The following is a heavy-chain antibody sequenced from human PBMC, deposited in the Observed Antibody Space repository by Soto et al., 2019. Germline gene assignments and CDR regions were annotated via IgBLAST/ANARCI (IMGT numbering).Heavy chain of an antibody. CDR2: INHSGST. J-gene: IGHJ4*02. D-gene: IGHD1-26*01. V-gene: IGHV4-34*01. Sequence: PSETLSLTCAVYGGSFSGYYWSWIRQPPGKGLEWIGEINHSGSTNYNPSLKSRVTISVDTSKNQFSLKLSSVTAADTAVYYCARDIGGYSGSYWYYFDYWGQGTLVTVSS. CDR3: ARDIGGYSGSYWYYFDY. CDR1: GGSFSGYY.